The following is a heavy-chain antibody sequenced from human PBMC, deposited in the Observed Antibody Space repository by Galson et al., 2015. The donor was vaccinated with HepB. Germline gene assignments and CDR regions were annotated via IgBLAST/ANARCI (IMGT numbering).Heavy chain of an antibody. CDR1: GYIFTSYD. Sequence: SVKVSCKASGYIFTSYDITWVRQAPGQGLEWMGWISAYNGATNYEQKFQDRVTMITDRSTSTAYMELRSLRSDDPAVYYCAKVVRSKAPYFDNWGQGTLVTISS. V-gene: IGHV1-18*01. CDR2: ISAYNGAT. CDR3: AKVVRSKAPYFDN. D-gene: IGHD4-23*01. J-gene: IGHJ4*02.